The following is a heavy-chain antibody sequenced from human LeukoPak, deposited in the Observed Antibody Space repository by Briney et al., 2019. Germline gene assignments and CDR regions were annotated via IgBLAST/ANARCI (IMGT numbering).Heavy chain of an antibody. D-gene: IGHD3-10*01. CDR1: GFTFSSYA. CDR3: AKDLDDSGIDPVFDY. J-gene: IGHJ4*02. Sequence: PGGSLRLSCAASGFTFSSYAMSWVRQAPGKGLEWVSAISGSGGSTYCAASVKGRFTISRDNSKNTLNLQMNSLRAEDTAVYYCAKDLDDSGIDPVFDYWGQGTLVTVSS. V-gene: IGHV3-23*01. CDR2: ISGSGGST.